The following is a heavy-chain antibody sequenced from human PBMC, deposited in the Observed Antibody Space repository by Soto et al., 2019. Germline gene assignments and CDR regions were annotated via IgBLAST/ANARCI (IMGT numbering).Heavy chain of an antibody. J-gene: IGHJ4*02. D-gene: IGHD1-26*01. CDR2: IFQSGST. CDR3: ARVYSGSYSDY. CDR1: GGSIRSNNW. Sequence: QVQLQESGPGLVKPSGTLSLTCAVSGGSIRSNNWWSWVRQPPGKGLEWIGEIFQSGSTNYNPSLKPRVTIVVDKSKNQFSLKLSSVTAADTAVYYCARVYSGSYSDYWGQGTLVTVSS. V-gene: IGHV4-4*02.